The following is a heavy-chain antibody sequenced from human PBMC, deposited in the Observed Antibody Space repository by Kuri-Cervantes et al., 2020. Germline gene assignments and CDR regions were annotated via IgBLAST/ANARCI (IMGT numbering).Heavy chain of an antibody. CDR3: AKGGSSGTDY. CDR2: IRYDGSNK. D-gene: IGHD3-22*01. CDR1: GFTFSSYG. V-gene: IGHV3-30*02. J-gene: IGHJ4*02. Sequence: GESLKISCAASGFTFSSYGMHWVRQAPGKGLEWVAFIRYDGSNKYYADSVKGRFTISRDNSKNTLYLQMNSLRAEDTAVYYCAKGGSSGTDYWGQGTLVTVSS.